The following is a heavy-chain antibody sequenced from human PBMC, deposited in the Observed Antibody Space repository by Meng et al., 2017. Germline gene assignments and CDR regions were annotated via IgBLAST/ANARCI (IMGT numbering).Heavy chain of an antibody. CDR2: ISYDGSNK. CDR3: ARELTIVVVTASFDY. CDR1: GFTFSSYA. Sequence: GESLKISCAASGFTFSSYAMHWVRQAPGKGLEWVAVISYDGSNKYYADSVKGRFTISRDNSKNTLYLQMNSLRAEDTAVYYCARELTIVVVTASFDYWGQGTRVTVAS. V-gene: IGHV3-30*04. D-gene: IGHD2-21*02. J-gene: IGHJ4*02.